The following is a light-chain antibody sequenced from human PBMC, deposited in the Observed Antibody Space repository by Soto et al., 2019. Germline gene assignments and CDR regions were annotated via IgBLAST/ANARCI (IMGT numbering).Light chain of an antibody. CDR1: QAISTW. Sequence: DIQMTQSPSSVSASVGDRVTITCRASQAISTWLAWYQQKPGKAPKLLVYSASSLQTGVPSRFSVSGSGTDFTLTISSLQPEDFATYYCQQADSFPITFGQGTRLEIK. J-gene: IGKJ5*01. V-gene: IGKV1-12*01. CDR2: SAS. CDR3: QQADSFPIT.